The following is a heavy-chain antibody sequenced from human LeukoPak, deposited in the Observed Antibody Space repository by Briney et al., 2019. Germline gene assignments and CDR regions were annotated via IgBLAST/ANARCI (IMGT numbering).Heavy chain of an antibody. CDR1: GFTFTSFG. CDR3: ARDIGYYYDSSGYFPFDP. Sequence: SVKVSCKASGFTFTSFGFSWVRQAPGQGLEWMGRIIPILGIANYAQKFQGRVTITADKSTSTAYMELSSLRSEDTAVYYCARDIGYYYDSSGYFPFDPWGQGTLVTVSS. D-gene: IGHD3-22*01. CDR2: IIPILGIA. J-gene: IGHJ5*02. V-gene: IGHV1-69*04.